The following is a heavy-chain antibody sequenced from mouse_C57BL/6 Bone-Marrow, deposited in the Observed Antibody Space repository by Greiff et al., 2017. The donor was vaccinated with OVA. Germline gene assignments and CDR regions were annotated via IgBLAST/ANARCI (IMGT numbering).Heavy chain of an antibody. Sequence: VHVKQSGAELARPGASVKLSCKASGYTFTSYGISWVKQRTGQGLEWIGEIYPRSGNTYYNEKFKGKATLTADKSSSTEYMELRSLTSEDSAVYFCARDSNYCYYAMDYWGQGTSVTVSS. J-gene: IGHJ4*01. V-gene: IGHV1-81*01. CDR3: ARDSNYCYYAMDY. CDR2: IYPRSGNT. CDR1: GYTFTSYG. D-gene: IGHD2-5*01.